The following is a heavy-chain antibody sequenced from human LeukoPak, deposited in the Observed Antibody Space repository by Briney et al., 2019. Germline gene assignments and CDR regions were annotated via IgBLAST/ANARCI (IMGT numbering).Heavy chain of an antibody. Sequence: ASVKVSCKASGYSFVLYGISWVRQAPGEGPEWMGWISGSTGDTKYAQKFQGRVTMTADTSTSTAYMELRSLRSEDTAVYYCAGPHDYADYWGQGTLVTVSS. CDR3: AGPHDYADY. CDR2: ISGSTGDT. V-gene: IGHV1-18*01. CDR1: GYSFVLYG. J-gene: IGHJ4*02.